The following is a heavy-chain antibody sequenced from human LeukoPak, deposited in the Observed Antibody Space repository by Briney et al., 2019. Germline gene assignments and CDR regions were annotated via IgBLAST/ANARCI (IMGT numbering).Heavy chain of an antibody. Sequence: SETLSLTCTVSGGSISSYYWSWIRQPAGKGLEWIGRIYTSGSTNYNPSLRSRVTMSVDTSRNQFSLKLSSVTAADTAVYYCARAVGATAPHDTFDIWGQGTMVTVSS. CDR1: GGSISSYY. CDR3: ARAVGATAPHDTFDI. CDR2: IYTSGST. D-gene: IGHD1-26*01. J-gene: IGHJ3*02. V-gene: IGHV4-4*07.